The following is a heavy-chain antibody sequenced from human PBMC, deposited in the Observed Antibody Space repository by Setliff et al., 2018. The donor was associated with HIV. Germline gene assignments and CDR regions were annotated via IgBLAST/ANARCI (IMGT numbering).Heavy chain of an antibody. CDR3: ARLYYLVGNWSDP. D-gene: IGHD2-2*01. CDR1: GGSISSSSYY. Sequence: PSETLSLTCTVSGGSISSSSYYWGWIRQPPGKGLEWIGSIYYSGSTYYNPSLKSRVTISVDTSKNQFSLKLSSVTAAGTAVYYCARLYYLVGNWSDPWGQGTLVTVSS. V-gene: IGHV4-39*01. J-gene: IGHJ5*02. CDR2: IYYSGST.